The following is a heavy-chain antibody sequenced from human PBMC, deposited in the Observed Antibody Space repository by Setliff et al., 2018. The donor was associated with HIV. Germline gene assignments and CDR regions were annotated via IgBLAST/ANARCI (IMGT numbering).Heavy chain of an antibody. CDR3: VRLNRGSTWSIASDRGFFDP. J-gene: IGHJ5*02. Sequence: PGESPKISCKASGYTFTHYWIGWVRQMPGKGLEWMGFVYPGDSDSRYSPSLQGQVTISADTSLKTAHLQWSSLKASDTATYFCVRLNRGSTWSIASDRGFFDPWGQGTLVTVSS. CDR1: GYTFTHYW. D-gene: IGHD3-10*01. V-gene: IGHV5-51*01. CDR2: VYPGDSDS.